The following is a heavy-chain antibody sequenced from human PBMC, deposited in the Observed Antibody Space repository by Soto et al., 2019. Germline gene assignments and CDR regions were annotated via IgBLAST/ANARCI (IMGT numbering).Heavy chain of an antibody. D-gene: IGHD3-10*01. V-gene: IGHV1-69*02. CDR2: IIPILGIA. CDR1: GGTFSSYT. CDR3: ARAHMVRGVMPFDY. J-gene: IGHJ4*02. Sequence: QVQLVQSGAEVKKPGSSVKVSCKASGGTFSSYTISWVRQAPGQGLAWMGRIIPILGIANYAQKFQGRVTITADKSTSTAYMELSSLRSEDTAVYYCARAHMVRGVMPFDYWGQGTLVTVSS.